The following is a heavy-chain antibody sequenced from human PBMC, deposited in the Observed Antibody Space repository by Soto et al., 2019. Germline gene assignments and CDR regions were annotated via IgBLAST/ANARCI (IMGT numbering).Heavy chain of an antibody. CDR1: AYSISSGYY. J-gene: IGHJ4*02. CDR3: ARAPHDSSFDF. Sequence: PSETLSLTCAVSAYSISSGYYWGWIRQPPGKGLEWIGSVYHTGSTYYNPSLKSRVTISVDTSKNQFSLKLSSVTAADTAVYYCARAPHDSSFDFWGQGTLVTVSS. CDR2: VYHTGST. D-gene: IGHD3-22*01. V-gene: IGHV4-38-2*01.